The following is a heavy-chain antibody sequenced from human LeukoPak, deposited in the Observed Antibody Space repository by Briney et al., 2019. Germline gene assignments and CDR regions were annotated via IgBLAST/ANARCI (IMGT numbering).Heavy chain of an antibody. CDR2: VKSKANNYAT. V-gene: IGHV3-73*01. Sequence: SGGSLRPSCAASGFTFSASALHWVRQASGKGLEWVGRVKSKANNYATAYAASVKGRFTISRDDSKNTAYLQMNSLKTEDTAVYYCTWGGDFDYWGQGTLVTVSS. J-gene: IGHJ4*02. CDR1: GFTFSASA. CDR3: TWGGDFDY. D-gene: IGHD3-16*01.